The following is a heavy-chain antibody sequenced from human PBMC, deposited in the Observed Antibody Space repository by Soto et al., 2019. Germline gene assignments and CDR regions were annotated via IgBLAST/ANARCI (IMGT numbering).Heavy chain of an antibody. V-gene: IGHV1-2*02. Sequence: ASVKVSCKASGYTFTGYYMHWVRQAPGQGLEWMGWINPNSGGTNYAQKVQGRFTMTRDNSKNTLYLQMNSLRAEDTAVYYCAKNALSIAAAGVDYWGQGTLVTVSS. CDR2: INPNSGGT. CDR1: GYTFTGYY. CDR3: AKNALSIAAAGVDY. D-gene: IGHD6-13*01. J-gene: IGHJ4*02.